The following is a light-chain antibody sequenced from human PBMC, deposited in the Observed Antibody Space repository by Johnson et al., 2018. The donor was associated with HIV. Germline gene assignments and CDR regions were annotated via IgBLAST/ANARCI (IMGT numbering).Light chain of an antibody. CDR2: END. J-gene: IGLJ1*01. CDR1: SSNIGNNY. V-gene: IGLV1-51*02. Sequence: QSVLTQPPSVSAAPGQKVTISCSGSSSNIGNNYVSWYQQLPGTAPKLLIYENDKRPSGIPDRFSGSKSGTSATLGITGLQTGDEAEYYCGTWDNSLSAHYVFGTGTKVTVL. CDR3: GTWDNSLSAHYV.